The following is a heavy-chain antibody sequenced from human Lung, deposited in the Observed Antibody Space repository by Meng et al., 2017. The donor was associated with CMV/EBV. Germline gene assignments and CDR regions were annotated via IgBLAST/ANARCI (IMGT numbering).Heavy chain of an antibody. V-gene: IGHV4-4*02. CDR2: IPHRGSS. CDR1: GDSITNHNW. CDR3: ASFPPPGKQWLVTDY. D-gene: IGHD6-19*01. Sequence: QGQSRESGPALVKPSETLSLTCAVSGDSITNHNWWAWVRQPPGKGLEWIGEIPHRGSSAYNPSLKSRVTISVDKSKNQFSLKLSSVTAADTAVYYCASFPPPGKQWLVTDYWGQGTLVTVSS. J-gene: IGHJ4*02.